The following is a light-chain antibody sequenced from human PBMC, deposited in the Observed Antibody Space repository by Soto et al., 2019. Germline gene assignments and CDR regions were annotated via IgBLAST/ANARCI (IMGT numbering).Light chain of an antibody. CDR3: MQSIRLPYT. Sequence: DIVMTQTPLSLSVTTGQPASLSCKSSQTLLRSDGKTYLYWYLQKPGQPPQLLISEVSNRFSGVLDKFSVIRSGSDLTLKLSRVAAEDVWVYYCMQSIRLPYTFGQGTKLEIK. CDR1: QTLLRSDGKTY. CDR2: EVS. V-gene: IGKV2D-29*01. J-gene: IGKJ2*01.